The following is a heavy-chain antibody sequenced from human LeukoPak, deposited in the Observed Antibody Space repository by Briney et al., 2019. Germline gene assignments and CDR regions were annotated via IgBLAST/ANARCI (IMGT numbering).Heavy chain of an antibody. CDR2: INHSGST. V-gene: IGHV4-34*01. CDR3: ARGHRSGGWYGDY. D-gene: IGHD6-19*01. J-gene: IGHJ4*02. CDR1: GGSFSGYY. Sequence: SETLSLTCAVYGGSFSGYYWSWIRQPPGKGLEWIGEINHSGSTNYNPSLKSRVTISVDTSKNQFSLKLSSVTAADTAVYYCARGHRSGGWYGDYWGQGTLVTVSS.